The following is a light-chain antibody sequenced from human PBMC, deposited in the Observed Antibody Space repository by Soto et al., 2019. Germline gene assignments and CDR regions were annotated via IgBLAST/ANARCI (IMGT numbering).Light chain of an antibody. J-gene: IGLJ2*01. CDR3: SSFGGSKV. V-gene: IGLV2-8*01. CDR1: SSDVGAYNY. Sequence: QSALTQPPSASGSPGQSVTVSCTGSSSDVGAYNYVSWYQQHPGKAPKLIIFEVNKRPSGVPDRFSGSKSGNTASLTVSGLQAEDEADYYCSSFGGSKVFGGGTKRTVL. CDR2: EVN.